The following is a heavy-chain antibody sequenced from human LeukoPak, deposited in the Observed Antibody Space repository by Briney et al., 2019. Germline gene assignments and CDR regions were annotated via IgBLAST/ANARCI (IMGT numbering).Heavy chain of an antibody. CDR1: GFTFSSYA. CDR3: AKETYYDFWSGYYFRGFDY. CDR2: ISGSGGST. Sequence: PGGSLRLSCAASGFTFSSYAMSWVRQAPGKGLEWVSAISGSGGSTYYADSVKGRFTISRDNSKNTLYLQMNSLRAEDTAVYYCAKETYYDFWSGYYFRGFDYWGQGTLVTVSS. V-gene: IGHV3-23*01. J-gene: IGHJ4*02. D-gene: IGHD3-3*01.